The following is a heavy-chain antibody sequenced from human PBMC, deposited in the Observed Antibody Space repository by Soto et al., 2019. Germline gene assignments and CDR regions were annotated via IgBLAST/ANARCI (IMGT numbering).Heavy chain of an antibody. CDR1: GGSISSYY. CDR2: IYYSGST. J-gene: IGHJ6*03. CDR3: ARDRAGGGCGDSAYYYYMDV. Sequence: QVQLQESGPGLVKPSETLSLTCTVSGGSISSYYWSWIRQPPGKGLEWIGYIYYSGSTNYNPSLKCRVTIKVDTSTNQFSPKPLSVTAADTAVYSCARDRAGGGCGDSAYYYYMDVWGKGTTVTVSS. D-gene: IGHD4-17*01. V-gene: IGHV4-59*01.